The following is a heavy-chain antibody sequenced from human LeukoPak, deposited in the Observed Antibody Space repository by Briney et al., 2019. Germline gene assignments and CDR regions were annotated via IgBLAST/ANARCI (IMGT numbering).Heavy chain of an antibody. J-gene: IGHJ6*02. V-gene: IGHV3-11*01. CDR3: ARHSGSGLYYYYGMDV. Sequence: GSLRLSCAASGFTFSDYYMSWIRQAPGKGLEWASYISSSGSTIYYADSVKGRFTISRDNAKNSLYLQMNSLRAEDTAVYYCARHSGSGLYYYYGMDVWGQGTTVTVSS. CDR1: GFTFSDYY. CDR2: ISSSGSTI. D-gene: IGHD3-10*01.